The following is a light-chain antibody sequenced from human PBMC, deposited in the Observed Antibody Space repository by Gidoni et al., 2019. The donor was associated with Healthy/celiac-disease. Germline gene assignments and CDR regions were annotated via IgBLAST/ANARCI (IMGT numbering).Light chain of an antibody. CDR2: KDS. V-gene: IGLV3-25*02. CDR3: QSADSSGTYRV. Sequence: SYALTQPPSVSVSPGQTARITCYGDALPKQYADWYQPKPGQAPVLVIYKDSERPSGIPERFSGSSSGTTVTLTISGVQAEDEADYYCQSADSSGTYRVFGGGTKLTVL. J-gene: IGLJ2*01. CDR1: ALPKQY.